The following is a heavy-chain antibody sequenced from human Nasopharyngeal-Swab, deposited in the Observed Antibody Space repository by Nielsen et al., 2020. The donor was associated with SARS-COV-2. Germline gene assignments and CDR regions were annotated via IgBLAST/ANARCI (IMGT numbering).Heavy chain of an antibody. CDR2: IYYNGST. CDR1: GGSISSYY. V-gene: IGHV4-59*01. Sequence: SEILSLTCTVSGGSISSYYWNWILQPPGQGLEWIGYIYYNGSTNYNPSLKSRITISVDTSENQFSLKLSSVTAADTAVYYCARRLTLESCWYFDLWGRGTLVTVSS. D-gene: IGHD3-3*01. CDR3: ARRLTLESCWYFDL. J-gene: IGHJ2*01.